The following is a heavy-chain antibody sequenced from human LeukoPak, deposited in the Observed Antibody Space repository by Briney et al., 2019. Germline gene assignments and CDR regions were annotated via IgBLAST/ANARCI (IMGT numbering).Heavy chain of an antibody. D-gene: IGHD6-13*01. CDR1: GFTFSSYG. CDR2: IRYDGSNK. CDR3: ARDTGIAAAGTADY. J-gene: IGHJ4*02. V-gene: IGHV3-33*01. Sequence: PGRSLRLSCAASGFTFSSYGMHWVRQAPGKGLEWVAVIRYDGSNKYYADSVKGRFTISRDNSKNTLYLQMNSLRAEDTAVYYCARDTGIAAAGTADYWGQGTLVTVSS.